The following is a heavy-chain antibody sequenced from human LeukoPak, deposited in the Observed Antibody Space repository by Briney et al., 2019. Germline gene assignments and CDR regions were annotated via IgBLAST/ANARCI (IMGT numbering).Heavy chain of an antibody. CDR2: IYTSGTT. CDR1: GGSISSYY. V-gene: IGHV4-4*07. CDR3: ARGRGVRGVTNYYYMDV. D-gene: IGHD3-10*01. J-gene: IGHJ6*03. Sequence: SETLSLTCTVSGGSISSYYWSWIRQPPGKGLEWIGRIYTSGTTDYNPSLKSRVTMSVDTSKNQFSLNLSSVTAADTAVYYCARGRGVRGVTNYYYMDVWGKGTTVTISS.